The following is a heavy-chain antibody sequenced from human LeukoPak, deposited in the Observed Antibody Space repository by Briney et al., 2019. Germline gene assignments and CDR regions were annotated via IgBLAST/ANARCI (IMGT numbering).Heavy chain of an antibody. D-gene: IGHD5-18*01. V-gene: IGHV4-59*12. Sequence: SETLSLTCTVSGGSISSYYWSWIRQPPGKGLEWIGYIYYSGSTNYNPSLKSRVTISVDTSKNQFSLKLSSVTTADTAVYYCARGRVNGYQKAGYYFDYWGQGTLVTVSS. CDR2: IYYSGST. J-gene: IGHJ4*02. CDR3: ARGRVNGYQKAGYYFDY. CDR1: GGSISSYY.